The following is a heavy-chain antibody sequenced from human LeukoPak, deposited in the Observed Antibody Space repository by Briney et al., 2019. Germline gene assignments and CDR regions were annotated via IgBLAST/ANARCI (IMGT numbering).Heavy chain of an antibody. Sequence: SVKVSCKASGGTFSSYAVSWVRQAPGQGLEWMGRIIPIFGTANYAQKFQGRVTITTDESTSTAYMELSSLRSEDTAVYYCARSYYGDYYMDVWGKGTTVTVSS. D-gene: IGHD4-17*01. J-gene: IGHJ6*03. V-gene: IGHV1-69*05. CDR2: IIPIFGTA. CDR3: ARSYYGDYYMDV. CDR1: GGTFSSYA.